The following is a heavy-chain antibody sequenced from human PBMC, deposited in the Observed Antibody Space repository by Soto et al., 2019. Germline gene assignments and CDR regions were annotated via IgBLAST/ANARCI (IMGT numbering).Heavy chain of an antibody. Sequence: PGGSLILSCAASGFTFSSYAMSWVRQAPGKGLEWVSALSGSGVSTYYADSVKVRFNISRDNSKNKLYLQMNSLRAEDTAVYYCAKDLTIFGVVPDAFDIWGQGTMVTVSS. CDR1: GFTFSSYA. D-gene: IGHD3-3*01. J-gene: IGHJ3*02. CDR2: LSGSGVST. CDR3: AKDLTIFGVVPDAFDI. V-gene: IGHV3-23*01.